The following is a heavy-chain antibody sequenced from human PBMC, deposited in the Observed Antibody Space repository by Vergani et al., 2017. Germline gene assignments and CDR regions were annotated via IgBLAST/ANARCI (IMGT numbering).Heavy chain of an antibody. Sequence: EVQLVESGGGLVQPGRSLRLSCTASGFTFGDYAMSWFRQAPGKGLEWVSYISSSSSTIYYADSVKGRFTISRDNAKNSLYLQMNSLRAEDMAVYYCARGGAYYYGMDVWGQGTTVTVSS. CDR1: GFTFGDYA. CDR2: ISSSSSTI. V-gene: IGHV3-48*01. CDR3: ARGGAYYYGMDV. J-gene: IGHJ6*02. D-gene: IGHD3-16*01.